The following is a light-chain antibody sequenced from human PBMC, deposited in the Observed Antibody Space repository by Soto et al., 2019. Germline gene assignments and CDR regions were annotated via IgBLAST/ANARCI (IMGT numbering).Light chain of an antibody. J-gene: IGKJ2*01. CDR2: GSS. CDR1: QGVSSNF. Sequence: EIVLTQSPGTLSLSPGQGATLSCRASQGVSSNFLAWYQQKPGQAPRLLIYGSSTRATGIPDKFSGSGPGTDFTLTISRLEPEDFAVYYCQHYGSSPPYAFGQGTKVDIK. V-gene: IGKV3-20*01. CDR3: QHYGSSPPYA.